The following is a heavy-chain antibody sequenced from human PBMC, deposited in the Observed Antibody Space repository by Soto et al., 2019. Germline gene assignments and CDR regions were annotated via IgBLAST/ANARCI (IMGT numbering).Heavy chain of an antibody. CDR1: GGSISSSSYY. V-gene: IGHV4-39*01. D-gene: IGHD2-2*01. Sequence: SETLSLTCTVSGGSISSSSYYWGWIRQPPGKGLEWIGSIYYSGSTYYNPSLKSRVTISVDTSKNQFSLKLSSVTAVDTAVYYCARLGVVPAAMDVTSSGWYEDYWGQGTLVTVSS. CDR3: ARLGVVPAAMDVTSSGWYEDY. CDR2: IYYSGST. J-gene: IGHJ4*02.